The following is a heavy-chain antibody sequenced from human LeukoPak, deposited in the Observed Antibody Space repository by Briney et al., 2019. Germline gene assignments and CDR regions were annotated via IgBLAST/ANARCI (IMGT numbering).Heavy chain of an antibody. Sequence: PGGSLRLSRAASGFTFSSYAMSWVRQAPGKGLEWVSAISGSGGSTYYADSVKGRFTISRDNSKNTLYLQMNSLRAEDTAVYYCANLARSLWSGYFDYWGQGTLVTVSS. CDR3: ANLARSLWSGYFDY. CDR1: GFTFSSYA. CDR2: ISGSGGST. J-gene: IGHJ4*02. V-gene: IGHV3-23*01. D-gene: IGHD3-3*01.